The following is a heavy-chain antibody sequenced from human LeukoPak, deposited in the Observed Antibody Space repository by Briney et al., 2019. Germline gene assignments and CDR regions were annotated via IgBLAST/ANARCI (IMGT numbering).Heavy chain of an antibody. CDR2: IIPIFGTA. Sequence: SVKVSCKASGGTFSSYAISWVRQAPGRGLEWMGGIIPIFGTANYAQKFQGRVTITADKSTSTAYMELSSLRSEDTAVYYCARVPYSSSWYFFQHWGQGTLVTVSS. J-gene: IGHJ1*01. CDR1: GGTFSSYA. D-gene: IGHD6-13*01. CDR3: ARVPYSSSWYFFQH. V-gene: IGHV1-69*06.